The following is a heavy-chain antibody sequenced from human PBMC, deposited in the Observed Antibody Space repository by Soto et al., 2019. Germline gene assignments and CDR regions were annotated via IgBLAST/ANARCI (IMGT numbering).Heavy chain of an antibody. Sequence: SETLSLTCAVYGGSFSDYYWNWIRQTPGKGLEWIGEINHGGSTNYNPSLESRVTLSVDTSKNQFSLKVRSVTAADTAVYYCARDHMVDYYDSSGYFDYWGQGTLVTVSS. D-gene: IGHD3-22*01. CDR3: ARDHMVDYYDSSGYFDY. V-gene: IGHV4-34*01. CDR1: GGSFSDYY. CDR2: INHGGST. J-gene: IGHJ4*02.